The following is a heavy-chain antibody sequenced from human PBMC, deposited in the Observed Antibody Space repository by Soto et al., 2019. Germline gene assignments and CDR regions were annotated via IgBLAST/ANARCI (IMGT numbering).Heavy chain of an antibody. J-gene: IGHJ4*02. CDR3: ARVSLEITMVRGVIIGPLDY. CDR1: GGTFSSYA. D-gene: IGHD3-10*01. V-gene: IGHV1-69*13. CDR2: IIPIFGTA. Sequence: SVKVSCKASGGTFSSYAISWVRQAPGQGLEWMGGIIPIFGTANYAQKFQGRVTITADESTSTAYMELSSLRSEDTAMYYCARVSLEITMVRGVIIGPLDYWGQGTLVTVSS.